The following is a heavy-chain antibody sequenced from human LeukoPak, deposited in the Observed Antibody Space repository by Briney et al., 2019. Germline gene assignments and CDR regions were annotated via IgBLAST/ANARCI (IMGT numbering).Heavy chain of an antibody. J-gene: IGHJ4*02. CDR1: GGSFSSHY. D-gene: IGHD1-14*01. V-gene: IGHV4-34*01. CDR2: INPAGGT. Sequence: PSETLSLTCTVYGGSFSSHYWAWIRQPPGKGLEWIGEINPAGGTNYNPSLKSRVTMSIDTSKNHFSLKLSSVTAADTAVYYCVTRTDWGQGTLVTVSP. CDR3: VTRTD.